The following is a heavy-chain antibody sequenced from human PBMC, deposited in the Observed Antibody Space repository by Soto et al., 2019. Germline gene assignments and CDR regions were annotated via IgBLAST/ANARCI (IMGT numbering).Heavy chain of an antibody. CDR3: ARGDSSGWSRYYFDY. J-gene: IGHJ4*02. CDR1: GGSITSYN. CDR2: VYNSGST. D-gene: IGHD6-19*01. Sequence: SETLSLTCTVSGGSITSYNWNWLRQPPGKALEWIGYVYNSGSTNYNPSLKSRVTISVDTSKNQFSLKVNSVTAADTAAYYCARGDSSGWSRYYFDYWGQGTLVTVS. V-gene: IGHV4-59*01.